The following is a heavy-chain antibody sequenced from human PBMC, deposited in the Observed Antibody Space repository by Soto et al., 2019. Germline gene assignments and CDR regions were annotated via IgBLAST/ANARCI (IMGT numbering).Heavy chain of an antibody. CDR1: GFTFSSYA. V-gene: IGHV3-30-3*01. CDR2: ISYDGSNK. CDR3: ARDQGGDYDTTFVY. Sequence: QVQLVESGGGVVQPGRSLRLSCAASGFTFSSYAMHWVRQAPGKGLEWVAVISYDGSNKYYADSVKGGFTISRDNSKNTLYLQMNSLRAEDTAVYYCARDQGGDYDTTFVYWGQGTLVTVSS. D-gene: IGHD3-16*01. J-gene: IGHJ4*02.